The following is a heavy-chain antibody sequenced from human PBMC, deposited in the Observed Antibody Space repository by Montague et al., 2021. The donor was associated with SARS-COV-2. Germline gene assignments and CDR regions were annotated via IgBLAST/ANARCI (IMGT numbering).Heavy chain of an antibody. CDR3: ARGARQGYGFRLGSFDY. D-gene: IGHD3-10*01. Sequence: SEILSLTCAVYGGSFSGYYWNWIRQPPGKGLEWIGEINHSGSTNYNPSLKSRVTMSVDTSKNQFSLKLSSVTAADTAVYYCARGARQGYGFRLGSFDYWGQGTLVTVSS. CDR1: GGSFSGYY. V-gene: IGHV4-34*01. J-gene: IGHJ4*02. CDR2: INHSGST.